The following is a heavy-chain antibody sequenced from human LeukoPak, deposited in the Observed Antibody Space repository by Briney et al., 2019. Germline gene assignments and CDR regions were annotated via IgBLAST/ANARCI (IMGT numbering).Heavy chain of an antibody. D-gene: IGHD1-14*01. V-gene: IGHV1-69*05. CDR1: GGTFRSYA. CDR2: IIPIFGTA. CDR3: ARASEPDYYYYYMDV. Sequence: SVKVSCTASGGTFRSYAISWVRQAPGQGLEWMGGIIPIFGTANYAQKFQGRVTITTDESTSTAYMELSSLRSEDTAVYYCARASEPDYYYYYMDVWGKGTTVTVSS. J-gene: IGHJ6*03.